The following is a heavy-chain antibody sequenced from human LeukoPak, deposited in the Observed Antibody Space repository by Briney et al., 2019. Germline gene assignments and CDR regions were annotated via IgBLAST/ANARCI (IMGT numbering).Heavy chain of an antibody. D-gene: IGHD3-10*01. CDR2: IYYSGST. Sequence: SETLSLTCTVSGGSISSSSYYWGWIRQPPGKGLEWIGSIYYSGSTYYNPSLKSQVTISVDTSKNQFSLKLSSVTAADTAVYYCARHNYGSGSYNYYYYYGMDVWGQGTTVTVSS. V-gene: IGHV4-39*01. CDR1: GGSISSSSYY. J-gene: IGHJ6*02. CDR3: ARHNYGSGSYNYYYYYGMDV.